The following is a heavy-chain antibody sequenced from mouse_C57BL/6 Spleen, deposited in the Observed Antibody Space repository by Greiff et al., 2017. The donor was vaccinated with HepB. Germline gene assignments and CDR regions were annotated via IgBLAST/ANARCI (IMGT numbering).Heavy chain of an antibody. V-gene: IGHV1-69*01. D-gene: IGHD1-1*01. Sequence: QVQLQQPGAELVMPGASVKLSCKASGYTFTSYWMHWVKQRPGQGLEWIGEIDPSDSYTNYNQKFKGKSTLTVDKSSSTAYMQLSSLTSEDSAVYYCARGGFGTVVAYNYWGQGTTLTVSS. CDR1: GYTFTSYW. CDR2: IDPSDSYT. CDR3: ARGGFGTVVAYNY. J-gene: IGHJ2*01.